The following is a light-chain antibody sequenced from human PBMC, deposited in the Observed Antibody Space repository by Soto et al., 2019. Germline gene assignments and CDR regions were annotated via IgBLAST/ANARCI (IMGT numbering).Light chain of an antibody. CDR1: KSDIGSNY. Sequence: QSVLTQPPSASGAPGQRVAFSCSGSKSDIGSNYVFWYQQLPGMAPKLLIYRNSQRHSAVPDRSSGSKSGTSAYLAISGLRSEDEADYYCTSWQDSLNGHVFGIGTKVTVL. J-gene: IGLJ1*01. V-gene: IGLV1-47*01. CDR3: TSWQDSLNGHV. CDR2: RNS.